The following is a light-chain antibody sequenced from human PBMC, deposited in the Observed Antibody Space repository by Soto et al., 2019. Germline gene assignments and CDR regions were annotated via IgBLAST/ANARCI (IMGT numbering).Light chain of an antibody. J-gene: IGKJ5*01. CDR1: QSIYSN. CDR3: QQYNNWPPIT. CDR2: RAS. Sequence: EIVMTQSPATLSVSPGERATLSCRASQSIYSNLAWYQQRPGQPPRLLIYRASTRATDIPARFSGSGSGTEFTLTISSLQSEDFAVYYCQQYNNWPPITFGQGTRLEIK. V-gene: IGKV3-15*01.